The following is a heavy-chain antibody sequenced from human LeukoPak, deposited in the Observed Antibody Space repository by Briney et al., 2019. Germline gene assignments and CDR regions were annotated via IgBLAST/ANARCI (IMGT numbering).Heavy chain of an antibody. D-gene: IGHD2-21*02. J-gene: IGHJ1*01. CDR1: GITFTIAG. CDR2: INPDGRDT. V-gene: IGHV3-7*01. Sequence: GGSLRLSCAASGITFTIAGMNWVRQAPGKGLEWVAHINPDGRDTYYVDSVKGRFTISRDNAQNSMYLQMNSLRVEDTAVYYCTSWGDTTAEYFQRRGQGTLVTVSS. CDR3: TSWGDTTAEYFQR.